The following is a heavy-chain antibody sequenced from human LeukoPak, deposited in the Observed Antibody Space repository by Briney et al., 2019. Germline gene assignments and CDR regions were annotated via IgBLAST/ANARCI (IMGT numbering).Heavy chain of an antibody. Sequence: GGSLSLSCAASGFTVSSNYMSWVRQAPGKGLEWVSVIYSGGSTYYADSVKGRFTISRDNSKNTLYLQMNSLRAEDTALYYCAKIFGSSWYTGGAFDIWGQGTMVTVSS. CDR2: IYSGGST. V-gene: IGHV3-53*05. CDR3: AKIFGSSWYTGGAFDI. J-gene: IGHJ3*02. D-gene: IGHD6-13*01. CDR1: GFTVSSNY.